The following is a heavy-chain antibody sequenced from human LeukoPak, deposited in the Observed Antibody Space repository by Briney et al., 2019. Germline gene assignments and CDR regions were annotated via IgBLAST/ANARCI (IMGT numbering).Heavy chain of an antibody. Sequence: ASVKVSCKASGGTFSSYAISWVRQAPGQGLEWMGGIIPIFGTANYAQKFQGRVTMTRDTSTSTVYMELSSLRSEDTAVYYCAXVGEXXSYFSGXGQXTXXXVSS. J-gene: IGHJ1*01. CDR2: IIPIFGTA. D-gene: IGHD1-26*01. V-gene: IGHV1-69*05. CDR1: GGTFSSYA. CDR3: AXVGEXXSYFSG.